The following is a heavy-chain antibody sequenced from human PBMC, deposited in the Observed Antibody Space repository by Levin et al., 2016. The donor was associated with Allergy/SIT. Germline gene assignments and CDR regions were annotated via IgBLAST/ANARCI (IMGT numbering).Heavy chain of an antibody. CDR2: IFYSGSI. Sequence: PGKGLEWIGYIFYSGSIKYNPPLKSRVTISVDTSKNQFSLKLNSVTAADTAVYYCARGDTAMVSFDYWGQGTLVTVSS. CDR3: ARGDTAMVSFDY. D-gene: IGHD5-18*01. V-gene: IGHV4-59*13. J-gene: IGHJ4*02.